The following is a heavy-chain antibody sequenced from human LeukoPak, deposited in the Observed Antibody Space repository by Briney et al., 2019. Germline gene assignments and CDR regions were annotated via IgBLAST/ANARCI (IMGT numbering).Heavy chain of an antibody. V-gene: IGHV3-23*01. J-gene: IGHJ6*03. CDR2: ISGSGGST. CDR3: TRPPAGPVYYYYYYMDV. Sequence: GGSLRLSCAASGFTFSSYAMSWVRQAPGKGLEWVSAISGSGGSTYYADSVKGRFTISRDNSKNTAYLQMNSLKTEDTAVYYCTRPPAGPVYYYYYYMDVWGKGTTVTVSS. CDR1: GFTFSSYA.